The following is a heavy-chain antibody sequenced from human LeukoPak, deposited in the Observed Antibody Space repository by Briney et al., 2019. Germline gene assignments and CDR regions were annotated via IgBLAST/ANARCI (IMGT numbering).Heavy chain of an antibody. CDR2: ISYDGSNK. J-gene: IGHJ4*02. CDR3: ARGLGGPRGKIDY. Sequence: GRSLRLSCAASGFTFSSYAMHWVRQAPGKGLEWVAVISYDGSNKYYADSVKGRFTISRDNSKNTLYLQMNSLRAEDTAVYYCARGLGGPRGKIDYWGQGTLVTVSS. V-gene: IGHV3-30-3*01. CDR1: GFTFSSYA. D-gene: IGHD3-16*01.